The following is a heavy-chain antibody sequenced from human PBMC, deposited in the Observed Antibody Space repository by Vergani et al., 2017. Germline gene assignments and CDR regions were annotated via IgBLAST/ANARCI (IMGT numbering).Heavy chain of an antibody. CDR1: GFTFSSYG. V-gene: IGHV3-30*02. CDR2: IRYDGSNK. D-gene: IGHD6-19*01. J-gene: IGHJ4*02. Sequence: QVQLVESGGGVVQPGGSLRLSCAASGFTFSSYGMHWVRQAPGKGLEWVAFIRYDGSNKYYADSVKGRFTISRDNSKNTLYLQMNSLRAEDTAVYYCAREPLAVAGPYFDYWGQGTLVTVSS. CDR3: AREPLAVAGPYFDY.